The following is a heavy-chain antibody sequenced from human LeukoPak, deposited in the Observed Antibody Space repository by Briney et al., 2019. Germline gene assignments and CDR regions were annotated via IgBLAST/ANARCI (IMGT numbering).Heavy chain of an antibody. V-gene: IGHV1-18*01. CDR1: GYTFTSYG. J-gene: IGHJ4*02. D-gene: IGHD6-19*01. CDR2: ISAYNGNT. CDR3: ARSRAVAGTFDY. Sequence: GASVKVSYKPSGYTFTSYGISRVGQAPGQGREWMGWISAYNGNTNYAQKHQGRVTMTTDTSTSTAYMELRSLRSDDAAVYYCARSRAVAGTFDYWGQGTLVTVSS.